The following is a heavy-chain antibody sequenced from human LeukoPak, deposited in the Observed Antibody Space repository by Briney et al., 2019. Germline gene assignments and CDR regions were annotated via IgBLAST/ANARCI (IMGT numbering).Heavy chain of an antibody. D-gene: IGHD3-16*01. CDR1: GFTFSSSR. J-gene: IGHJ4*02. Sequence: GGSLRLSCAASGFTFSSSRMLWVRQTPGKGLVWVSNINTDGSTTNYADSVKGRFTISRDNAKNTLFLQMNSLRAEDTAIYYCVRSWGEDYWGQGTLITVSS. CDR3: VRSWGEDY. V-gene: IGHV3-74*01. CDR2: INTDGSTT.